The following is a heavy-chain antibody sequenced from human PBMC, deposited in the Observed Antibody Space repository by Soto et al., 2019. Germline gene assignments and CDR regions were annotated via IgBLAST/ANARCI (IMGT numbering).Heavy chain of an antibody. V-gene: IGHV2-5*02. CDR1: GISLSTVGVG. CDR3: VHRAFLRTSHNWFDP. CDR2: IYWDDDK. J-gene: IGHJ5*02. D-gene: IGHD2-2*01. Sequence: QITLKESGPTLVKSTQTLTLTSTVSGISLSTVGVGVGWIRQPPGKALEWLALIYWDDDKRYTPSLKSRLTIARDTSKNQVVLTMTNMDPVDTATYYCVHRAFLRTSHNWFDPWGQGTLVTVSS.